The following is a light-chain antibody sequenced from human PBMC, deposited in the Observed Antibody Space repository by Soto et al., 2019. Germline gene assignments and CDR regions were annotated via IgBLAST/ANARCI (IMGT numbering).Light chain of an antibody. V-gene: IGLV2-14*01. CDR1: SSDVGGYNY. CDR3: SSYTSSSLPV. CDR2: EVS. Sequence: QSALTQPASVSGSPGQSITISCTGTSSDVGGYNYVSWYQQHPGKAPKLMIYEVSNRPSGVSNRFSGSKSGNTASLTISRLRAEDEADYYCSSYTSSSLPVFGGGTKLTVL. J-gene: IGLJ2*01.